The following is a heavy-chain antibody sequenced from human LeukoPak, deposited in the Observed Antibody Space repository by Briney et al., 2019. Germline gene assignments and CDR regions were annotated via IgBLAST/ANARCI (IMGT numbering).Heavy chain of an antibody. CDR3: AKRLLLWSPYDY. CDR1: GYSISSGYY. D-gene: IGHD3-10*01. Sequence: SETLSLTCAVSGYSISSGYYWDWVRQPPGKGLEWIGSIYHSGSTFYSPSLKSRVTISVDTSKNQFSLKLSSVTAADTAVYYCAKRLLLWSPYDYWGQGSLVTVSS. V-gene: IGHV4-38-2*01. CDR2: IYHSGST. J-gene: IGHJ4*02.